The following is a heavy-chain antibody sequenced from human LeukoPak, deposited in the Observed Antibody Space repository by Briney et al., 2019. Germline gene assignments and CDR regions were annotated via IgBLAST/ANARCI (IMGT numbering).Heavy chain of an antibody. CDR1: GFTFSSYG. CDR2: IWYDGSNK. V-gene: IGHV3-33*06. Sequence: PGGSLRLSCAASGFTFSSYGMHWVRQAPRKGLEWVAVIWYDGSNKYYADSVKGRFTISRDNSKNTLYLQMNSLRAEDTAVYYCVKDFGGNSNYWGEGTLVTVSS. J-gene: IGHJ4*02. CDR3: VKDFGGNSNY. D-gene: IGHD4-23*01.